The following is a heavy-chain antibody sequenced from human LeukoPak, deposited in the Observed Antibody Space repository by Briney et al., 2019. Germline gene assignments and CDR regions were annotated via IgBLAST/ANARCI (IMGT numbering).Heavy chain of an antibody. V-gene: IGHV3-48*03. CDR1: GFTFSSYE. CDR3: ARDFGTTTVNAFDI. Sequence: GGSLRLSCAASGFTFSSYEMNWVRQAPGKGLEWVSYISSSGSTIYYADSVKGRFTISRDNAKNSLYLQMNSLRAEDTAVYYCARDFGTTTVNAFDIWGQGTMVTVSS. J-gene: IGHJ3*02. D-gene: IGHD4-11*01. CDR2: ISSSGSTI.